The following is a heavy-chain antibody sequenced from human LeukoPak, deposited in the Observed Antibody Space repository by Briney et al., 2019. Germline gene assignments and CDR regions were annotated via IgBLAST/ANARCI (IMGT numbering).Heavy chain of an antibody. V-gene: IGHV1-24*01. CDR2: SDPEDGET. CDR1: RYTLTELS. Sequence: GASVKVSCKVSRYTLTELSMNCVRQAPGKGLEWMGGSDPEDGETIYAQKFQGRVTMTEDTSTDTAYMELSSLRSEDTAVYCCATQSALLRDFDYWGQGTLVTVSS. J-gene: IGHJ4*02. D-gene: IGHD3-22*01. CDR3: ATQSALLRDFDY.